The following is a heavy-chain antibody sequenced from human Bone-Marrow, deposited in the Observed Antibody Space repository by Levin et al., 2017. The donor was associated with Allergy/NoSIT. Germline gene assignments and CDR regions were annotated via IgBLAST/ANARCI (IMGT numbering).Heavy chain of an antibody. CDR3: ARDEATRRGNWFDP. CDR2: TYYSSQWYT. V-gene: IGHV6-1*01. D-gene: IGHD3-10*01. J-gene: IGHJ5*02. Sequence: SQTLSLTCVVSGDNVPSNSGVWNWIRQSPLRGLEWMGRTYYSSQWYTEYSESLRSRITIKSDTSKNQISLTLNSVTPEDTAVYYCARDEATRRGNWFDPWGQGALVTVSS. CDR1: GDNVPSNSGV.